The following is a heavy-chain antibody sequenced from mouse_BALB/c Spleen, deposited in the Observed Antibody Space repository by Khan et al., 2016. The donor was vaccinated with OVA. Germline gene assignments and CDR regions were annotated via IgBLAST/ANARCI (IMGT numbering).Heavy chain of an antibody. CDR2: IYPGDGRS. CDR3: ARNAYFGNYFDY. D-gene: IGHD2-10*01. Sequence: QVQLKQSGAELVKPGASVKLSCKASGYTFTNYWVHWVKQRPGQGLEWIGEIYPGDGRSTYNEKFKTKATLTVDRSSSKAYMQLSSLTSEDSSGYYCARNAYFGNYFDYWGQGTTLTVSS. J-gene: IGHJ2*01. CDR1: GYTFTNYW. V-gene: IGHV1S81*02.